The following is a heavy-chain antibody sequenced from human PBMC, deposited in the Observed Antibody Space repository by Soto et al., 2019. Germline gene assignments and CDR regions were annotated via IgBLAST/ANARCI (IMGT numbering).Heavy chain of an antibody. CDR2: INASNGDT. J-gene: IGHJ4*02. CDR1: GFTFTSYH. V-gene: IGHV1-46*04. Sequence: ASGKVSCKASGFTFTSYHIHWVRQAPGQGLEWMAIINASNGDTAYAQKWRGRVTLTRDTSTTTVYMELSSLTSEDTALFYCAREGSVGMTQMRFFDYWGRGTLVTVS. CDR3: AREGSVGMTQMRFFDY. D-gene: IGHD2-21*02.